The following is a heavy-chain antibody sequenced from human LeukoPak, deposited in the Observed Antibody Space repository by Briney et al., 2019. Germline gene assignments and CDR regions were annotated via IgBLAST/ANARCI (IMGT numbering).Heavy chain of an antibody. J-gene: IGHJ4*02. CDR2: SSGGGENT. CDR3: TASWPKVREGDQ. D-gene: IGHD3-16*01. Sequence: GGSLRLSCAASGLTFSHYAVRWVRQAPAKGREGLSESSGGGENTYHADSVKSRFTISRDNSQNTLYLQMNSLRVEDTAVYYCTASWPKVREGDQWGQGTLVTVS. CDR1: GLTFSHYA. V-gene: IGHV3-23*01.